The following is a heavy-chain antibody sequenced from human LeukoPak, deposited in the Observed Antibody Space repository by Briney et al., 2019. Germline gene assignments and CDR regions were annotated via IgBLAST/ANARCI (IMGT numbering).Heavy chain of an antibody. V-gene: IGHV3-33*01. CDR1: GFTFSSYG. J-gene: IGHJ4*02. CDR3: ARETGQRTFDY. Sequence: GRSLRLSCAASGFTFSSYGMHWVRQAPGKGLEWVAVIWNDGSNTYYADSVKGRFTISRDESKNTLNLQLNSLRAEDTAVYYCARETGQRTFDYWGRGTLVTVSS. CDR2: IWNDGSNT. D-gene: IGHD1-1*01.